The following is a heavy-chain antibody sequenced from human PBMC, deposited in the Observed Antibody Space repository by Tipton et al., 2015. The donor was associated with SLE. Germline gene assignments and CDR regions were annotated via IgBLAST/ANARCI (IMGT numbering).Heavy chain of an antibody. J-gene: IGHJ4*02. CDR2: IRSKANSYAT. Sequence: GSLRLSCAASGFTFSGSAMHWVRQASGKGLEWVGRIRSKANSYATAYAASEKGRFTISRDDSKNTAYLQMNSLKTDDTAVYYCTRQCSSPSCYAFDYWGQGTLVTVSS. V-gene: IGHV3-73*01. CDR1: GFTFSGSA. D-gene: IGHD2-2*01. CDR3: TRQCSSPSCYAFDY.